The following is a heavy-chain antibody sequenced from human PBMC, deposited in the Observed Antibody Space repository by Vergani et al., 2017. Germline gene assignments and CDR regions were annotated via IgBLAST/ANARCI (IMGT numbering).Heavy chain of an antibody. D-gene: IGHD3-9*01. J-gene: IGHJ6*02. Sequence: EVDLVESGGGLAQPGGSLRLSCEASGITFWKFGMHWVRQGPGKGLEWVSGISWNSGAVDYADSVRGRFTISRDNAKNSLFLEMNSLRFEDTAVYFCARVMYRDEASTGYRLEGMDIWGQGTTVTISS. CDR3: ARVMYRDEASTGYRLEGMDI. CDR1: GITFWKFG. CDR2: ISWNSGAV. V-gene: IGHV3-9*01.